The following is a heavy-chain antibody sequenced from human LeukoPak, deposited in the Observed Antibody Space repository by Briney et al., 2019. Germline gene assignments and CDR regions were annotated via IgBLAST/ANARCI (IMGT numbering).Heavy chain of an antibody. CDR3: ARAVRAAAGHFDY. J-gene: IGHJ4*02. D-gene: IGHD6-13*01. Sequence: SETLSLTCTVSGGSISSGGYYWSWIRQHPGKGLEWIGYIYYSGSTYYNPSLKSRVTISVDTSKNQFSLKLSSVTAADTAVYYCARAVRAAAGHFDYWGQGTLVTVSS. CDR1: GGSISSGGYY. CDR2: IYYSGST. V-gene: IGHV4-31*03.